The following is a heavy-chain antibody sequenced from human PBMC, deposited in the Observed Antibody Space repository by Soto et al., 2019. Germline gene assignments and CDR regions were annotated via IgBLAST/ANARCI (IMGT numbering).Heavy chain of an antibody. D-gene: IGHD3-22*01. CDR3: ASGLIYYDSSGYYWNYFDY. CDR1: GFTFSSYA. Sequence: PGGSLRLSCAASGFTFSSYAMHWVRQAPGKGLEYVSGISSNGGYTYYANYVKGRFIISRDDSKNTLYLQMGSLRAEDIAVYYCASGLIYYDSSGYYWNYFDYWGQGTLVTVS. CDR2: ISSNGGYT. J-gene: IGHJ4*02. V-gene: IGHV3-64*01.